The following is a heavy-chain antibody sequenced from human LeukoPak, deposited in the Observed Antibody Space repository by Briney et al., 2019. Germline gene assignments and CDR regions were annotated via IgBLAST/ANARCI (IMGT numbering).Heavy chain of an antibody. CDR3: AKGRAVVADAFDL. CDR1: GFTFSSYW. J-gene: IGHJ3*01. V-gene: IGHV3-7*03. CDR2: IKEDGSEK. Sequence: GGSLRLSCAASGFTFSSYWMSWVRQAPGKGLEWVANIKEDGSEKYYVDSVKGRFTISRDNAKNSLYLQMNSLRPEDTALYYCAKGRAVVADAFDLWGQGTKVTVSS. D-gene: IGHD2-15*01.